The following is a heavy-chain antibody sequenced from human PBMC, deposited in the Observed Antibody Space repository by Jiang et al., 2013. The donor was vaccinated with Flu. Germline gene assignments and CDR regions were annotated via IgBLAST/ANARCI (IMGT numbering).Heavy chain of an antibody. CDR3: AKGRGAAGAYYYYYGMDV. Sequence: MHWVRQAPGKGLEWVAVISYDGSNKYYADSVKGRFTISRDNSKNTLYLQMNSLRAEDTAVYYCAKGRGAAGAYYYYYGMDVWGQGTTVTVSS. J-gene: IGHJ6*02. CDR2: ISYDGSNK. V-gene: IGHV3-30*18. D-gene: IGHD6-19*01.